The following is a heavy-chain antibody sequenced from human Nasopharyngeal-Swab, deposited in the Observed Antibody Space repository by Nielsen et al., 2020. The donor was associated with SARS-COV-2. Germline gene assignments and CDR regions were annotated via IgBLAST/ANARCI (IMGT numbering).Heavy chain of an antibody. CDR3: ARSSSGWPDY. Sequence: SETLSLTCAVSGGSISSSSYYWGWIRQPPGKGLEWIGSIYYSGSTYYNPSLKSRVTISVDTSKNQFSLKLSSVTAADTAVYYCARSSSGWPDYWGQGTRSPSPQ. J-gene: IGHJ4*02. CDR1: GGSISSSSYY. CDR2: IYYSGST. V-gene: IGHV4-39*01. D-gene: IGHD6-19*01.